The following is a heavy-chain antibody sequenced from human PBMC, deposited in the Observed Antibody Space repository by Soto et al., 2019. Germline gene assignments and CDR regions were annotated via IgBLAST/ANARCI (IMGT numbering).Heavy chain of an antibody. CDR3: ATKGSGSYYVYFDY. D-gene: IGHD1-26*01. J-gene: IGHJ4*02. V-gene: IGHV4-38-2*01. Sequence: SGTPSLTCAGSGYSISSAYYWDWIRQPPGKGLEWIGSIYHSGSTYYNPSLKSRVTISVDTSKNQFSLKLSSVTAADTAVYYCATKGSGSYYVYFDYWGQGTLVTVSS. CDR1: GYSISSAYY. CDR2: IYHSGST.